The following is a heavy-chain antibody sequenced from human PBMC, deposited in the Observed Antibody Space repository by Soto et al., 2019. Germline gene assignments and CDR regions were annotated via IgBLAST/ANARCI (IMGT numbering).Heavy chain of an antibody. CDR1: GGSISGGVGGLYY. Sequence: QLQLRESGPGLVKPSETLSLTCTVSGGSISGGVGGLYYWSWIRQPPGKGLERIGYIYDSGSTYSNPSLKSRVTTSVDTSKNQFSLRLSSVTAADTAVYYCAREVIPLTTDWYFDLWGRGTLVTVSS. J-gene: IGHJ2*01. D-gene: IGHD4-17*01. V-gene: IGHV4-30-4*01. CDR3: AREVIPLTTDWYFDL. CDR2: IYDSGST.